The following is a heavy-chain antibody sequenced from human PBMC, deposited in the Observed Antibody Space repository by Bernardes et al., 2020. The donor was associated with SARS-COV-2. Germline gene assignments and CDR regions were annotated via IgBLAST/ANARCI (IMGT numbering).Heavy chain of an antibody. CDR2: ISSSGSTI. Sequence: GGSLRLSCAASGFTFSDYYMSWIRQAPGKGLEWVSYISSSGSTIYYADSVKGRFTISRDNAKNSLYLQMNSLRAEDTAVYYCARDILWFGADWYFDLLGRVTRVTVSA. J-gene: IGHJ2*01. CDR1: GFTFSDYY. CDR3: ARDILWFGADWYFDL. D-gene: IGHD3-10*01. V-gene: IGHV3-11*01.